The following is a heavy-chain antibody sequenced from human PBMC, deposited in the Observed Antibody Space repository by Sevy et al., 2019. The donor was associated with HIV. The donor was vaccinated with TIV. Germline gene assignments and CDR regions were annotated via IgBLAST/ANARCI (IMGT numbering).Heavy chain of an antibody. CDR2: ISYDGSNK. V-gene: IGHV3-30-3*01. CDR1: GFTFSSYA. CDR3: AREESGYDYDFDY. Sequence: GGSLRLSCAASGFTFSSYAMHWVRQAPGKGLEWVAVISYDGSNKYYADSVKGRFTISRDNSKNTLYLQMNSLRAEDTAMYYCAREESGYDYDFDYWGQGTLVTVSS. J-gene: IGHJ4*02. D-gene: IGHD5-12*01.